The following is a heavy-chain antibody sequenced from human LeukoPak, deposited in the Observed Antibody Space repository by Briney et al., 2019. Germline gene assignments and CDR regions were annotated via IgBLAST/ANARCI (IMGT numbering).Heavy chain of an antibody. CDR1: GFTFSSYA. Sequence: PGGSLRLSCAASGFTFSSYAMSWVRQAPGKGLEWVANIKQDGREQHYVDSVKGRFTISRDNAKNSLYLQMNSLRAEDTAVYYCAREGPSVTPYYWGQGTLVTVSS. J-gene: IGHJ4*02. V-gene: IGHV3-7*01. CDR3: AREGPSVTPYY. D-gene: IGHD4-17*01. CDR2: IKQDGREQ.